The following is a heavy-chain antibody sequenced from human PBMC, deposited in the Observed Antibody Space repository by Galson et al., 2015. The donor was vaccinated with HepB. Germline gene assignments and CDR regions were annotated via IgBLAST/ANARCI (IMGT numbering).Heavy chain of an antibody. CDR1: GFTFSSYS. V-gene: IGHV3-30*18. J-gene: IGHJ4*02. CDR2: ISYDGSNK. D-gene: IGHD1-26*01. Sequence: SLRLSCAASGFTFSSYSMNWVRQAPGKGLEWVAVISYDGSNKYYADSVKGRFTISRDNSKNTLYLQMNSLRAEDTAVYYCAKEESLVGAPPDWGQGTLVTVSS. CDR3: AKEESLVGAPPD.